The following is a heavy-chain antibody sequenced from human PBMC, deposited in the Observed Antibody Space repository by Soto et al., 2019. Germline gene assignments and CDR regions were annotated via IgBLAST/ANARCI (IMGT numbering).Heavy chain of an antibody. CDR2: INSDGSTTST. J-gene: IGHJ6*02. CDR3: ARAVRSGSYPYYYYGMDV. D-gene: IGHD3-10*01. V-gene: IGHV3-74*01. CDR1: GFTFSSYW. Sequence: PGGSLRLSCAASGFTFSSYWMHWVRQVPGKGLVWVSRINSDGSTTSTRYADSVKGRFTISRDNAKNTLYLQMNSLRAEDTAVYYCARAVRSGSYPYYYYGMDVWGQGTTVTVSS.